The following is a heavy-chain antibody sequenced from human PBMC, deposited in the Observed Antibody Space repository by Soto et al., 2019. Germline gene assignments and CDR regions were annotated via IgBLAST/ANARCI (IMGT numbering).Heavy chain of an antibody. Sequence: LRLSCAASGFTFSSYAMSWVRQAPGKGLEWVSAISGSGGSTYYADSVKGRFTISRDNSKSTLYLQMNSLRAEDTAVYYCAKESGYRPHLSYFDYWGQGTLVTVSS. J-gene: IGHJ4*02. CDR3: AKESGYRPHLSYFDY. D-gene: IGHD6-13*01. V-gene: IGHV3-23*01. CDR1: GFTFSSYA. CDR2: ISGSGGST.